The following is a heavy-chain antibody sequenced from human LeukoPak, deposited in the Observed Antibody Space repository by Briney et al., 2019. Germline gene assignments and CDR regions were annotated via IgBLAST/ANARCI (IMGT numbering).Heavy chain of an antibody. D-gene: IGHD5-12*01. V-gene: IGHV3-64*01. Sequence: PGGSLRLSCAVSGFTFSTYDMHWVRQAPGKGLEFVSAISSNGGTTYYANSVKGRFTISRSNSRNTLYLQMGSLRAEDMAVYYCARRYSSYDPFDYWGQGTLVTVSS. CDR1: GFTFSTYD. CDR2: ISSNGGTT. CDR3: ARRYSSYDPFDY. J-gene: IGHJ4*02.